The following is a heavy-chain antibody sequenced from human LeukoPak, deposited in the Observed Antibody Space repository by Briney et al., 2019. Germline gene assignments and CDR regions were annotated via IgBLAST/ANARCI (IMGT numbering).Heavy chain of an antibody. D-gene: IGHD4-17*01. J-gene: IGHJ6*03. Sequence: SETLSLTCTVSGYSISSGYYWGWIRQPPGKGLEWIGSIYHSGSTYYNPSLKSRVTISVDTSKNQFSLNLSSVTAADTAVYYCARNDYGYYYMDVWGKGTTVTVSS. CDR2: IYHSGST. V-gene: IGHV4-38-2*02. CDR3: ARNDYGYYYMDV. CDR1: GYSISSGYY.